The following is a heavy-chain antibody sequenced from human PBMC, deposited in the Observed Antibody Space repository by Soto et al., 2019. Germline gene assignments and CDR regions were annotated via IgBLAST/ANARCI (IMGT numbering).Heavy chain of an antibody. V-gene: IGHV3-23*01. J-gene: IGHJ4*02. Sequence: EVQLLESGGGLVQPGGSLRLSCSASGFTFTSYAMSWVRQAPGKGLEWVSGISGSGGDTKSADPVKGRFTISRDTFKNMLYLQMNSLRAEDTAVYDCAKHDFLPLYTTGLDSWGQGTLVTVTS. CDR3: AKHDFLPLYTTGLDS. CDR1: GFTFTSYA. D-gene: IGHD3-3*01. CDR2: ISGSGGDT.